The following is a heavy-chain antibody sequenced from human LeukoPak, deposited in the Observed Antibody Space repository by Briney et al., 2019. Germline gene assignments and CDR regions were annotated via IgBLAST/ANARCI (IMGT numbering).Heavy chain of an antibody. CDR2: ISSGGDYK. CDR3: ARDGYNLGDY. V-gene: IGHV3-21*01. D-gene: IGHD5-24*01. Sequence: GGSLRLSCVASGFTFSRFELNWVRQAPGKGLEWVSSISSGGDYKHYADSVKGRLTISRDNAKNSLFLQMNSLRAEDTAVYYCARDGYNLGDYWGQGTLVTVSS. J-gene: IGHJ4*02. CDR1: GFTFSRFE.